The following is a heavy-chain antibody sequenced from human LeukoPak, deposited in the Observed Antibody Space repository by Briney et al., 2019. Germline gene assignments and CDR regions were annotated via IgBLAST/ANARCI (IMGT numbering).Heavy chain of an antibody. J-gene: IGHJ4*02. D-gene: IGHD3-3*01. CDR3: ARDAGLYYDFWSGHPDY. V-gene: IGHV1-18*01. CDR1: GYTFTSYG. Sequence: ASVKVSCKASGYTFTSYGISWVRQAPGQGLERMGWISAYNGNTNYAQKLQGRVTMTTDTSTSTGYMELRSLRSDDTAVYYCARDAGLYYDFWSGHPDYWGQGTLVTVSS. CDR2: ISAYNGNT.